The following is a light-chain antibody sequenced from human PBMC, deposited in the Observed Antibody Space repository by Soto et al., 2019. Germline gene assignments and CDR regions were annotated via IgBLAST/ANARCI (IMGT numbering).Light chain of an antibody. CDR3: LQDDAYFRA. J-gene: IGKJ1*01. CDR1: QGIRSA. V-gene: IGKV1-6*01. CDR2: AAS. Sequence: AIQLTQSPSSLSASAGDRVTITCRASQGIRSALGWYQQKPGKVPKLLIYAASTLESGVPSRFSGSGFGTDFTLTINSLQPEDFATYYCLQDDAYFRAFGQGTKVEVK.